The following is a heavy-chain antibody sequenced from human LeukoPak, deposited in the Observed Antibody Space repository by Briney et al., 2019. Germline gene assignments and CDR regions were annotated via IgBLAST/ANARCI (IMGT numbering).Heavy chain of an antibody. CDR1: GDSVSSNSAA. CDR3: ARAGGNASSWYLWDFQH. J-gene: IGHJ1*01. Sequence: SQTLSLTCAISGDSVSSNSAAWNWIRQSPSRGLEWLGRTYYRSKWYSDYPISVKSRITINSDTSKNQFSLQLNSVTPDDTAVYYCARAGGNASSWYLWDFQHWGQGALVSVSS. D-gene: IGHD6-13*01. CDR2: TYYRSKWYS. V-gene: IGHV6-1*01.